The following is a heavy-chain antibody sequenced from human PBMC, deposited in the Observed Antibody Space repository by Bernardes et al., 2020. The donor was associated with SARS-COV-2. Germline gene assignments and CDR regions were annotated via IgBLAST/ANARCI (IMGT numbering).Heavy chain of an antibody. Sequence: ASVKVSCRASGYFFTGYYIHWLRQAPGQGLEWMGWINPKSGGTYSPKRLQGRVTLTWDTSSNATFMELSGLISDDTAIYFCATPIPCRGGSCYWFDYWGQGTQLIVSS. D-gene: IGHD2-15*01. CDR1: GYFFTGYY. V-gene: IGHV1-2*02. CDR3: ATPIPCRGGSCYWFDY. CDR2: INPKSGGT. J-gene: IGHJ4*02.